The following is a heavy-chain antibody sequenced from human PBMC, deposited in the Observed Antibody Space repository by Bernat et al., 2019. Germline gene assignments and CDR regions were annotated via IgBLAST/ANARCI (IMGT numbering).Heavy chain of an antibody. CDR3: AKEHYSCSGTSCSFSDY. D-gene: IGHD2-2*01. Sequence: DVQLLESGGGLAQPGGPLRLSCVASGFTFSSYSMSWVRQVPGKGLGWVSIISGSGSTIYYAESVKGRFTISRDNSKNTLYIQMRSLRAEDTAVYYCAKEHYSCSGTSCSFSDYWGQGTLVTVSS. J-gene: IGHJ4*02. CDR2: ISGSGSTI. CDR1: GFTFSSYS. V-gene: IGHV3-23*01.